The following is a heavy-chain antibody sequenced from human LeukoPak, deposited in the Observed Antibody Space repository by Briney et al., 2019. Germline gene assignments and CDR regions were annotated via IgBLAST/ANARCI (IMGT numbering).Heavy chain of an antibody. CDR3: ARMGPKTTAAFDI. J-gene: IGHJ3*02. V-gene: IGHV4-59*01. CDR1: GGSISSYY. D-gene: IGHD4-11*01. CDR2: IYYSGST. Sequence: SETLSLTCTVSGGSISSYYWSWIRQPPGKGLEWIGYIYYSGSTNYNPSLKSRVTISVDTSKNQFSLKLSSVTAADTAVYYCARMGPKTTAAFDIWGRGTMVTVSS.